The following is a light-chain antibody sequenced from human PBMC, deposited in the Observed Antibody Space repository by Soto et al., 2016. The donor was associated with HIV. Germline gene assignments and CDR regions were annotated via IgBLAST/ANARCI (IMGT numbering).Light chain of an antibody. V-gene: IGLV3-1*01. Sequence: SFELSQPPSLSVSPGQTARITCSGDKLGDKYACWYQQKPGQSPVLVIYQDSKRPSGIPERFSGSSSGNTATLTISGTQAMDEADYYCQAWDISTVVFGGGTKLTVL. J-gene: IGLJ2*01. CDR2: QDS. CDR3: QAWDISTVV. CDR1: KLGDKY.